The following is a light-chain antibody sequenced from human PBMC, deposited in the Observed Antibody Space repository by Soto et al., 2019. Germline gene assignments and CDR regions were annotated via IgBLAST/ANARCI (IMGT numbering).Light chain of an antibody. CDR1: QSLLDTSNNKNY. Sequence: DIVMTQSPDSLAVSLGERATINCKSSQSLLDTSNNKNYVAWYQQKPGQPSKLLIYWASARQSGVPDRFSGGGSGTDFILTISNLQAEDVAVYYCHQYYSALYTFGQGTKLEI. CDR3: HQYYSALYT. V-gene: IGKV4-1*01. CDR2: WAS. J-gene: IGKJ2*01.